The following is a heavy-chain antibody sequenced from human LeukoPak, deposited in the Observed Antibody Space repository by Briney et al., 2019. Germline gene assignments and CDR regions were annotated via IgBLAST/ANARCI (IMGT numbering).Heavy chain of an antibody. V-gene: IGHV1-18*01. Sequence: ASVKVSCKASGHTFTSYGISWVRQAPGQGLEWMGWISAYNGNTNYAQKLQGRVTMTTDTSTSTAYMELRSLRSDDTAVYYCARDTSLYDYVWGSLFDWGQGTLVIVSS. CDR2: ISAYNGNT. CDR1: GHTFTSYG. D-gene: IGHD3-16*01. J-gene: IGHJ4*02. CDR3: ARDTSLYDYVWGSLFD.